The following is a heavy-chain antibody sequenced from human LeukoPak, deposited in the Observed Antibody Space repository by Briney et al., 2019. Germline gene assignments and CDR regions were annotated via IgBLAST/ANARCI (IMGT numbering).Heavy chain of an antibody. CDR3: ARIPLYYDSSGYYYGFDY. CDR1: GFSLSTSGMC. V-gene: IGHV2-70*01. D-gene: IGHD3-22*01. Sequence: SGPALVKPTQTLTLTCTFSGFSLSTSGMCVSWIRQPPGKALEWLAPIDWDDDKYYSTSLKTRLTISKDTSKNQVVLTMTNMDPVDTATYYCARIPLYYDSSGYYYGFDYWGQGTLVTVSS. CDR2: IDWDDDK. J-gene: IGHJ4*02.